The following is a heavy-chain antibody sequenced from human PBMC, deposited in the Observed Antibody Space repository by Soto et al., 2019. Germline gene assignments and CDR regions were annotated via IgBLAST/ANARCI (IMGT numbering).Heavy chain of an antibody. CDR3: TTDLVWVGELIFDMNFDY. CDR1: GFTFSNAW. V-gene: IGHV3-15*01. J-gene: IGHJ4*02. CDR2: IKSKTDGGTT. D-gene: IGHD3-10*01. Sequence: GGSLRLSCAASGFTFSNAWMSWVRQAPGKGLEWVGRIKSKTDGGTTDYAAPVKGRFTISRDDSKNTLYLQMNSLKTEDTAVYYCTTDLVWVGELIFDMNFDYWGQGTLVTVSS.